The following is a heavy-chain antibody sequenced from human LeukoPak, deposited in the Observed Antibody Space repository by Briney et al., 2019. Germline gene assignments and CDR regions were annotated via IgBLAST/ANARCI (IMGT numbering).Heavy chain of an antibody. CDR3: AKSRERGAVAGIFDY. CDR1: GFTFSTYA. D-gene: IGHD6-19*01. Sequence: PGGSLRFSCAASGFTFSTYAMSWVRQAPGKGLEWVSAISGSGGSTYYADSVKGRFTISRDNSKNTLYLQMNSLRAEDTAVYYCAKSRERGAVAGIFDYWGQGTLVTVSS. J-gene: IGHJ4*02. V-gene: IGHV3-23*01. CDR2: ISGSGGST.